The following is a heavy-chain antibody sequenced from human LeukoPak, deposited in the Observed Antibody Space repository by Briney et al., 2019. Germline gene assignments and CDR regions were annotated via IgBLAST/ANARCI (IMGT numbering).Heavy chain of an antibody. V-gene: IGHV4-34*01. CDR3: ATHSSGLDY. Sequence: PSETLSLTCAVYGGSFSGYYWSWIRQPPGKGLVWIGEINHSGSTNYNPSLKSRVTISVDTSKNQFSPKLSSVTAADTAVYYCATHSSGLDYWGQGTLVTVSS. J-gene: IGHJ4*02. CDR1: GGSFSGYY. D-gene: IGHD6-19*01. CDR2: INHSGST.